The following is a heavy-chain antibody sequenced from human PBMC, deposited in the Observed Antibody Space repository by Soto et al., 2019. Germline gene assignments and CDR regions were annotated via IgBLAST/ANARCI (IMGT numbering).Heavy chain of an antibody. J-gene: IGHJ4*02. CDR2: IDTSDSHT. CDR3: ARQIYDSDTGPNFKYYFDS. CDR1: GYSFSGYW. V-gene: IGHV5-10-1*01. Sequence: ESLKISCKGSGYSFSGYWITWVRQKPGKGLEWMGRIDTSDSHTYYSPSFRGHVTISVTKSITTVFLQWSSLRASDTAMYYCARQIYDSDTGPNFKYYFDSWGQGTPVTVSS. D-gene: IGHD3-22*01.